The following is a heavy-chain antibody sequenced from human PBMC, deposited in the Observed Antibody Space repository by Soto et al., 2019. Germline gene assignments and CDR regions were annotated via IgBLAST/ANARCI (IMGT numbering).Heavy chain of an antibody. D-gene: IGHD3-10*01. CDR3: ARGYSGSYYPFDY. Sequence: PSETLSLTCTVSGGSISSGDYYWSWIRQPPGKGLEWIGYIYYSGSTYYNPSLKSRVTISVDTSKNQFSLKLSSVTAADTAVYYCARGYSGSYYPFDYWGQGTLVTVSS. CDR2: IYYSGST. J-gene: IGHJ4*02. V-gene: IGHV4-30-4*01. CDR1: GGSISSGDYY.